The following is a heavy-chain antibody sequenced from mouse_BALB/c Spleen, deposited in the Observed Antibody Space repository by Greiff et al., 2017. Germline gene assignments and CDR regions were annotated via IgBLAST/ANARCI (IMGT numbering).Heavy chain of an antibody. CDR2: INPSTGYT. D-gene: IGHD4-1*01. Sequence: VQVVESGAELAKPGASVKMSCKASGYTFTSYWMHWVKQRPGQGLEWIGYINPSTGYTEYNQKFKDKATLTADKSSSTAYMQLSSLTSEDSAVYYCARSVNWDDWYFDVWGAGTTVTVSS. CDR3: ARSVNWDDWYFDV. V-gene: IGHV1-7*01. J-gene: IGHJ1*01. CDR1: GYTFTSYW.